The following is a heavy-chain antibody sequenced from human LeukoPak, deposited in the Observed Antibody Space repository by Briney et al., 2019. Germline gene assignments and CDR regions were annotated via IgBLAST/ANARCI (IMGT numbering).Heavy chain of an antibody. CDR2: INHSGST. CDR1: GGSFSAYY. V-gene: IGHV4-34*01. D-gene: IGHD6-13*01. Sequence: SETLSLTCAVYGGSFSAYYWSWIRQPPGKGLEWIGEINHSGSTNYNPSLKSRVTTSVDTSKNQFSLKLSSVTAADTAVYYCARYSSSWYDAFDIWGQGTMVTVSS. J-gene: IGHJ3*02. CDR3: ARYSSSWYDAFDI.